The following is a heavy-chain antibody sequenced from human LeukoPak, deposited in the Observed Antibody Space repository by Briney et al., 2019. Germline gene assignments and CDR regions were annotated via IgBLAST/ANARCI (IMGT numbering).Heavy chain of an antibody. D-gene: IGHD3-3*01. CDR2: MNPNSGNT. Sequence: ASVKVSCKASGYTFTSYDINWVRQATGQGLEWMGWMNPNSGNTGYAQKFRGRVTMTRNTSISTAYMELSSLRSEDTAVYYCARSRGTYYDFWSGYFYYFDYWGQGTLVTVSS. J-gene: IGHJ4*02. CDR3: ARSRGTYYDFWSGYFYYFDY. CDR1: GYTFTSYD. V-gene: IGHV1-8*01.